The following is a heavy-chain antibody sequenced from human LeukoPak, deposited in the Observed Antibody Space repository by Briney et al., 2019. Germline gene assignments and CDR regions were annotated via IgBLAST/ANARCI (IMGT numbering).Heavy chain of an antibody. CDR3: AREHATYYSASAGLEGYDY. J-gene: IGHJ4*02. D-gene: IGHD3-22*01. CDR2: ISSSSSYI. V-gene: IGHV3-21*01. CDR1: GFTFSSYS. Sequence: GGSLRLSCAASGFTFSSYSMNWVRQAPGKGLEWVSSISSSSSYIYYADSVKGRFTVSRDTAKNSLFLQMNSLTAEHPAVYYCAREHATYYSASAGLEGYDYWGERTLVTVSS.